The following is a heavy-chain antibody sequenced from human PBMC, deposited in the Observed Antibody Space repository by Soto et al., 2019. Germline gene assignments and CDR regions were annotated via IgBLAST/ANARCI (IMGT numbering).Heavy chain of an antibody. CDR1: GGSFGGYY. Sequence: PSVTLPLTCAVYGGSFGGYYWSWIRQPPGKRLEWIGEINHSGSTNYNPSLKSRVTISVDTSKNQFSLKLSSVTAADTAVYYCARGGKLLWFGELLYPYYYMDVWGKGTTVTVSS. CDR2: INHSGST. J-gene: IGHJ6*03. CDR3: ARGGKLLWFGELLYPYYYMDV. V-gene: IGHV4-34*01. D-gene: IGHD3-10*01.